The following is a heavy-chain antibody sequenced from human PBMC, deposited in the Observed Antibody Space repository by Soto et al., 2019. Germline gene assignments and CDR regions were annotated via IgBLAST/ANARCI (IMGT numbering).Heavy chain of an antibody. Sequence: ASVKVSCKASGGTFSSYAISWVRQAPGQGLEWMGGIIPILGTANYAQKFQGRVTVTADESTSTAYMELSSLRSEDTAVYYCARGELVRVDTAMSHYYYGMDVWGQGTTVTVSS. CDR3: ARGELVRVDTAMSHYYYGMDV. J-gene: IGHJ6*02. V-gene: IGHV1-69*13. D-gene: IGHD5-18*01. CDR2: IIPILGTA. CDR1: GGTFSSYA.